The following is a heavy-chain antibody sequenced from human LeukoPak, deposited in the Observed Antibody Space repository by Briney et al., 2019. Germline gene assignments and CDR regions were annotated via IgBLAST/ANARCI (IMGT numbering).Heavy chain of an antibody. CDR3: AKSGLAYCGGDCTNWFDP. J-gene: IGHJ5*02. V-gene: IGHV3-30*02. CDR2: IRYDGSNK. D-gene: IGHD2-21*01. CDR1: GFTFSSYG. Sequence: GGSLRLSCAASGFTFSSYGMHWVRQAPGKGLEWVAFIRYDGSNKYYADSVKGRFTISRDNSKNTLYPQMNSLRAEDTAVYYCAKSGLAYCGGDCTNWFDPWGQGTLVTVSS.